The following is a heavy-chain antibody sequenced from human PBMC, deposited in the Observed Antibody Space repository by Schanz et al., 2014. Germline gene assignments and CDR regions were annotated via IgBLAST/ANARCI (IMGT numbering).Heavy chain of an antibody. CDR3: ARAGYCTSVSCSLFVSDY. V-gene: IGHV3-23*01. CDR2: ISSGGNP. D-gene: IGHD2-2*03. J-gene: IGHJ4*02. CDR1: GFTFSSYA. Sequence: EVHLLDSGGGLVQPGGSLRLSCAASGFTFSSYAMSWVRQAPGKGLEWVSSISSGGNPYYANSVKGRFGISRDNSENTLYLQMNSLRAEDTAVYYCARAGYCTSVSCSLFVSDYWGQGTLVTVSS.